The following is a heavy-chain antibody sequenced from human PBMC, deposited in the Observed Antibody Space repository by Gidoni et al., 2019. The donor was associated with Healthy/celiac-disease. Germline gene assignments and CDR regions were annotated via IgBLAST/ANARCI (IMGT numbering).Heavy chain of an antibody. V-gene: IGHV1-18*04. CDR1: GYTFTSYG. J-gene: IGHJ4*02. D-gene: IGHD3-10*01. CDR3: ARDVLLRFGRGTYDY. CDR2: ISAYNGNT. Sequence: QVQLVQSGAEVKQPGASVKVSCKASGYTFTSYGISWVRQAPGQGLEWMGWISAYNGNTNYAQKLQVRVPMTTDTSTSTVYMALRRLSSDDTAVYYCARDVLLRFGRGTYDYWGQGTLVTVSS.